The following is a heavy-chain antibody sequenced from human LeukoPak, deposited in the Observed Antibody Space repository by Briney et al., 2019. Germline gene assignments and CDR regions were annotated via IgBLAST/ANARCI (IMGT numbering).Heavy chain of an antibody. V-gene: IGHV4-59*11. CDR2: IYNSGST. Sequence: PSETLSLTCTVSGGSISSHYWSWLRQPPGKGLEWIGYIYNSGSTNYNPSLKSRLTISIDTSKNQFSLKLTSVTAADTAVYYCARRARRHYYDSSGQIKTYYYYYYYMDVWGKGTTVTVSS. J-gene: IGHJ6*03. D-gene: IGHD3-22*01. CDR1: GGSISSHY. CDR3: ARRARRHYYDSSGQIKTYYYYYYYMDV.